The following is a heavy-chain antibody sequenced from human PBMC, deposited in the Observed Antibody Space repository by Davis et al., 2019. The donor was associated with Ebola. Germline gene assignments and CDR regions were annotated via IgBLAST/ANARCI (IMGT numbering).Heavy chain of an antibody. CDR2: INHSGST. D-gene: IGHD2-21*01. Sequence: GSLRLSCAVYGGSFSGYYWSWIRQPPGKGLEWIGEINHSGSTNYNPSLKSRVTISVDTSKNQFSLKLSSVTAADTAVYYCARWPPLRVWYYGMDVWGQGTTVTVSS. J-gene: IGHJ6*02. CDR1: GGSFSGYY. CDR3: ARWPPLRVWYYGMDV. V-gene: IGHV4-34*01.